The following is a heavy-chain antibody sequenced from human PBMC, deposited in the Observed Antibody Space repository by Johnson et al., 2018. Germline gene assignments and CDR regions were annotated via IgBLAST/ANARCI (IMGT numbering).Heavy chain of an antibody. V-gene: IGHV3-33*01. J-gene: IGHJ1*01. CDR2: RWYDVNN. D-gene: IGHD2-15*01. CDR1: GFTFSIYG. Sequence: QVQLVESGGGVVQPGKSLRLSCAASGFTFSIYGMHWVRQAPGKGLEWVETRWYDVNNHYIDPVKGRFTISRDNSKNTLYLQMNSLRAEDTAVYYCARDDGRGAEYLQHWGQGTQVTVSA. CDR3: ARDDGRGAEYLQH.